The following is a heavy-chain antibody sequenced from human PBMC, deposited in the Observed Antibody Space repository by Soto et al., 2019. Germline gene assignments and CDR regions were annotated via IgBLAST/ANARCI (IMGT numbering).Heavy chain of an antibody. CDR1: GGSISSSSYY. Sequence: SETLSLTCTVSGGSISSSSYYWGWIRQPPGKGLEWIGEIYHSGSTNYNPSLKSQVTISVDKSKNQFSLKLSSVTAADTAVYYCARGYWSGIYYYYYYGMDVWGQGTTVTVSS. V-gene: IGHV4-39*07. CDR2: IYHSGST. D-gene: IGHD6-25*01. J-gene: IGHJ6*02. CDR3: ARGYWSGIYYYYYYGMDV.